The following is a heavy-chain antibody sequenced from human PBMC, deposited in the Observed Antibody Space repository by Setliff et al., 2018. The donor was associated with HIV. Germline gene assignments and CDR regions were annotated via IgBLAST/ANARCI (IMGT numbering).Heavy chain of an antibody. D-gene: IGHD2-15*01. CDR1: GYTFTGSY. Sequence: ASVKVSCKASGYTFTGSYMHWVRQAPGQGLEWMGWINPNSGGTTYAQKFQGRVTMTRDTSISTAYMEVSRLRSDDTAVYYGARVRYCSGGSCYGGEYWFDPWGQGTLVTVAS. CDR2: INPNSGGT. V-gene: IGHV1-2*02. CDR3: ARVRYCSGGSCYGGEYWFDP. J-gene: IGHJ5*02.